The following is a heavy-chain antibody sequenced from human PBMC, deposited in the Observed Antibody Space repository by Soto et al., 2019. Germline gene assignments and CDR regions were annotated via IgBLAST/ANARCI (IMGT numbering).Heavy chain of an antibody. CDR1: GGSFSGYY. J-gene: IGHJ4*02. V-gene: IGHV4-34*01. CDR3: ARGRWLRSAFDY. D-gene: IGHD5-12*01. Sequence: PSETLSLTCAVYGGSFSGYYWSWIRQSPGKGLEWIGEINHSGSTNYNPSLKSRVTISVDTSKNQFSLKLSSVTAADTAVYYCARGRWLRSAFDYWGPGTLVTVSS. CDR2: INHSGST.